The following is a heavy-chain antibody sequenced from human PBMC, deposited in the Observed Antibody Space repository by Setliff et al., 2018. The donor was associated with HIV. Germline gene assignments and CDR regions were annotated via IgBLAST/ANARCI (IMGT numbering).Heavy chain of an antibody. CDR1: GYTFTGYY. Sequence: ASVKVSCKASGYTFTGYYMHWVRQAPGQGLEWMGWINPNSGGTNYAQKFQGRVTMTRDTSISTAYMELRRLRSDDTAVNYCARDGGPYGDYGGGAFDIWGQGTMVTVSS. D-gene: IGHD4-17*01. V-gene: IGHV1-2*02. CDR2: INPNSGGT. J-gene: IGHJ3*02. CDR3: ARDGGPYGDYGGGAFDI.